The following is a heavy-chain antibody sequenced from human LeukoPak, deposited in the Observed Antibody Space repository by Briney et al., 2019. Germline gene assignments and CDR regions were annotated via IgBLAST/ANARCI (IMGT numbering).Heavy chain of an antibody. J-gene: IGHJ2*01. CDR3: ARQFRSLGSFNWYFDL. CDR1: GGSISSYY. V-gene: IGHV4-59*08. CDR2: IYYSGST. D-gene: IGHD1-26*01. Sequence: PSETLSLTCTVSGGSISSYYWSWIRQPPGKGLESIGYIYYSGSTNYNPSLKSRVTISVDTSKNQFSLTLSSVTAADTAVYYCARQFRSLGSFNWYFDLWGRGTLVTVSS.